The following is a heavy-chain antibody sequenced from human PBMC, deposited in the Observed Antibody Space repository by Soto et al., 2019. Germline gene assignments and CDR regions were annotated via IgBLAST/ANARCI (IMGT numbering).Heavy chain of an antibody. D-gene: IGHD3-10*01. Sequence: EVQLLESGGGLVQPGGSLRLSCAASGFTFSSYAMSWVRQTPGKGLEWVSAISGSGDSTYYADSVQGRFTISRDNSKNTLYLQMNSLRAEAPAVYYCAKLRWGSDNWFDPWGQGTLVNVSS. CDR3: AKLRWGSDNWFDP. J-gene: IGHJ5*02. CDR1: GFTFSSYA. V-gene: IGHV3-23*01. CDR2: ISGSGDST.